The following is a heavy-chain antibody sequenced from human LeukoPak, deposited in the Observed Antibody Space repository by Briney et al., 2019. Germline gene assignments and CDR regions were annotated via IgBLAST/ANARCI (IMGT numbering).Heavy chain of an antibody. CDR1: GFTFNDYT. D-gene: IGHD2-15*01. V-gene: IGHV3-43*02. Sequence: QPGGSLRLSCATSGFTFNDYTMHWVRQAPGKGLEWVSLMSGDGAETHYADSVKGRFTISRDNTNNALYFRMTSLRTEDTPLYYCAKDVALYVYSYGLDVWGDGTTVTVTS. CDR2: MSGDGAET. CDR3: AKDVALYVYSYGLDV. J-gene: IGHJ6*04.